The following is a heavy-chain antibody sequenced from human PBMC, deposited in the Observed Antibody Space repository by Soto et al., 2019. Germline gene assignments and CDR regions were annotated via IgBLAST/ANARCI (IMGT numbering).Heavy chain of an antibody. CDR2: ISSSSSTI. CDR1: GFTFSSYS. J-gene: IGHJ5*02. CDR3: ARDAYYDFWSGYPDPYNWFDP. D-gene: IGHD3-3*01. Sequence: GGSLRLSCAASGFTFSSYSMNWVRQAPGKGLEWVSYISSSSSTIYYADSVKGRFTISRDNAKNSLYLQMNSLRAEDTAVYYCARDAYYDFWSGYPDPYNWFDPWGQGTLVTVSS. V-gene: IGHV3-48*01.